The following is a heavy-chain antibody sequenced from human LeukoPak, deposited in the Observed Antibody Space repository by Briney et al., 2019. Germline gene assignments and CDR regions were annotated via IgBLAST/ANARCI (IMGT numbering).Heavy chain of an antibody. CDR3: ARDYSSSWTFDY. D-gene: IGHD6-13*01. CDR2: IYSGGST. CDR1: GFTVSSNY. V-gene: IGHV3-53*01. J-gene: IGHJ4*02. Sequence: GGSLRLSCAASGFTVSSNYMSWVRQAPGKGLEWASVIYSGGSTYYADSVKGRFTISRDNSKNTLYLQMNSLRAEDTAVYYCARDYSSSWTFDYWGQGTLVTVSS.